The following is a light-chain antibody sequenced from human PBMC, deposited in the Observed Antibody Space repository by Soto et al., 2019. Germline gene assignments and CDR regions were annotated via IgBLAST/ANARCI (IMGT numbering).Light chain of an antibody. Sequence: EIVMTQSPATLSVSPGGRATLSCRASQSVSSYLAWYQQKPGQAPRLLIYGASTRATDIPARFSGSGSGTEFTLTISSLQSEDFALYYCQQYNNWPLTFGGGTKVDIK. CDR3: QQYNNWPLT. CDR1: QSVSSY. CDR2: GAS. J-gene: IGKJ4*01. V-gene: IGKV3-15*01.